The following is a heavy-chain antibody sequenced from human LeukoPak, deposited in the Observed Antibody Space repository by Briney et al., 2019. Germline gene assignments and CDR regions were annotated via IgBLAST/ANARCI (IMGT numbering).Heavy chain of an antibody. J-gene: IGHJ4*02. V-gene: IGHV3-7*01. CDR3: ARFAAVSTNFDY. CDR1: GFTFSSHW. D-gene: IGHD6-13*01. CDR2: IKQDGSEK. Sequence: GGSLRLSCAASGFTFSSHWMSWVRQTPGKGLEWVANIKQDGSEKYYVDSVKGRFTISRDNAKNSPYLQMNSLTAEDTAVYYCARFAAVSTNFDYWGQGTLVTVSS.